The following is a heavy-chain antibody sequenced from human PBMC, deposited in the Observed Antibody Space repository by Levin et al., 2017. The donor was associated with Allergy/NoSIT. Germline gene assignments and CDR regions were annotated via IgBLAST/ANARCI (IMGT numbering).Heavy chain of an antibody. CDR2: ISYGGSDE. V-gene: IGHV3-30*18. J-gene: IGHJ4*02. Sequence: AGGSLRLSCGASGFTFSSYGMHWVRQAPGKGLEWVALISYGGSDEYYADSLKGRFTISRDNSKNTLYLQMNSLRAEDTAVYYCAKASGRTGSPSTTDWGQGTLVTVSS. CDR1: GFTFSSYG. CDR3: AKASGRTGSPSTTD. D-gene: IGHD4-11*01.